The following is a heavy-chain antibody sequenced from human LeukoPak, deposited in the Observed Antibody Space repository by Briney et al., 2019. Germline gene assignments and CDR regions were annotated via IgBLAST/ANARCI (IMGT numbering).Heavy chain of an antibody. CDR2: IYYSGST. D-gene: IGHD6-19*01. CDR1: GGSISSYY. Sequence: SETLSLTCTVPGGSISSYYWSWIRQPPRKGLEWIGYIYYSGSTNYNPSLKSRVTISVDTSKNQFSLKLSSVTAADTAVYYCARTIIAVADTYFDYWGQGTLVTVSS. CDR3: ARTIIAVADTYFDY. J-gene: IGHJ4*02. V-gene: IGHV4-59*01.